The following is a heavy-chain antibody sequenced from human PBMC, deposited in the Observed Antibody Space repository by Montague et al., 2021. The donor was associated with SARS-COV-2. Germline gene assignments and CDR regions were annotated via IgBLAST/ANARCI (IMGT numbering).Heavy chain of an antibody. CDR2: ISGSGGTT. CDR3: GKAHYYDNSGYYF. CDR1: GFTFSYYA. V-gene: IGHV3-23*01. D-gene: IGHD3-22*01. J-gene: IGHJ4*02. Sequence: SLRLSCAASGFTFSYYAMSWVRQAPGKGLEWVSTISGSGGTTYYADSVKGRFTISRDNSKNTLYLRMNSLRAEDTAVYYCGKAHYYDNSGYYFWGQGTLVTVSS.